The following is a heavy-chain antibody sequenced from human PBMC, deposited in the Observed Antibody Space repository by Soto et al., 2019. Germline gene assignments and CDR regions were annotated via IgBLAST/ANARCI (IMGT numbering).Heavy chain of an antibody. CDR1: GFSLSTSGVG. D-gene: IGHD5-18*01. CDR3: AHRRALASYERYAFDI. J-gene: IGHJ3*02. Sequence: SGPTLVNPTQTLTLTCTFSGFSLSTSGVGVGWIRQPPGKALEWLALIYWDDDKRYSPSLKSRLTITKDTSKNQVVLTMTNMDPVDTATYYCAHRRALASYERYAFDIWGQGTMVTGSS. V-gene: IGHV2-5*02. CDR2: IYWDDDK.